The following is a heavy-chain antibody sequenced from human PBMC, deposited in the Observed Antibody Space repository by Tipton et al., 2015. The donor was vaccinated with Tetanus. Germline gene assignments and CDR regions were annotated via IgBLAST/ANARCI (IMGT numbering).Heavy chain of an antibody. CDR2: IYYSGST. CDR1: GDSIRSEDYY. J-gene: IGHJ6*03. D-gene: IGHD2-2*01. V-gene: IGHV4-30-4*01. CDR3: ARLTCSSPSCYYYYYYYVDV. Sequence: CSVSGDSIRSEDYYWGWIRQSPGKGLEWLGYIYYSGSTYNNPSLKSRVSISLDASKNQFSLSLNSVTAADSATYYCARLTCSSPSCYYYYYYYVDVWGTGTAVAVSS.